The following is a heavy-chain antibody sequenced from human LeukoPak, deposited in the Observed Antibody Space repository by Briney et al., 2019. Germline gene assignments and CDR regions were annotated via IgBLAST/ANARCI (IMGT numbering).Heavy chain of an antibody. CDR2: ISSSSSYI. Sequence: PGGSLRLSCAASGFAFKNAWMSWVRQAPGKGLEWVSSISSSSSYIYYADSVKGRFTISRDNAKNSLYLQMNSLRAEDTAVYYCARELPPYYDFWSGYPSSGYFDYWGQGTLVAVSS. CDR3: ARELPPYYDFWSGYPSSGYFDY. D-gene: IGHD3-3*01. CDR1: GFAFKNAW. J-gene: IGHJ4*02. V-gene: IGHV3-21*01.